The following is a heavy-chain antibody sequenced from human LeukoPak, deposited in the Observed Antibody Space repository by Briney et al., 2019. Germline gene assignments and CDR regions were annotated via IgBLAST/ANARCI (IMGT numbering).Heavy chain of an antibody. J-gene: IGHJ2*01. CDR3: ARVRGLLWFGESPWYFDL. Sequence: GGSLRLSCAASGFIFSTYSMNWVRQAPGKGLEWVSVIYSGGSAYYADSVKGRFTISRDNSKNTLYLQMNSLRAEDTAVYYCARVRGLLWFGESPWYFDLWGRGTLVTVSS. V-gene: IGHV3-66*01. CDR2: IYSGGSA. D-gene: IGHD3-10*01. CDR1: GFIFSTYS.